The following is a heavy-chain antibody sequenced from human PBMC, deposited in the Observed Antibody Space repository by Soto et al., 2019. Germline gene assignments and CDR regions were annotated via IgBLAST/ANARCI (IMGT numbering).Heavy chain of an antibody. CDR2: INSDGSST. J-gene: IGHJ6*02. Sequence: PGGSLRLSCAASGITFSSYWMHWVRQAPGKGLVWVSRINSDGSSTSYADSVKGRFTISRDNAKNTLYLQMNSLRAEDTALYYCAKGRSYYYYYGVDVWGQGTTVTVSS. V-gene: IGHV3-74*01. CDR1: GITFSSYW. CDR3: AKGRSYYYYYGVDV.